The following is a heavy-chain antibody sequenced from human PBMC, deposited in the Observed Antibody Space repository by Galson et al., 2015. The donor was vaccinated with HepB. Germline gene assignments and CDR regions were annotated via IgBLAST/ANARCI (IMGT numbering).Heavy chain of an antibody. CDR2: ISGSGSST. J-gene: IGHJ6*02. D-gene: IGHD3-10*01. CDR3: AKDRSRDYYGSGSYYSLYSYGMDV. V-gene: IGHV3-23*01. CDR1: GFTVSNYA. Sequence: SLRLSCAASGFTVSNYAMSWVRQAPGKGLEWVASISGSGSSTYYADSVKGRFTISRDNSKRTLYLQMNSLRGEDTAVYYCAKDRSRDYYGSGSYYSLYSYGMDVWGQGTTVTVSS.